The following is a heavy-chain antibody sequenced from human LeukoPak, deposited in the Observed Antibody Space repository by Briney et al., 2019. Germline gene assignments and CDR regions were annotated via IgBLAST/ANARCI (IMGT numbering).Heavy chain of an antibody. Sequence: PGGSLRLSCAVSGFALSTYAMSWVRQAPGKGLKWVSAINVGGDDPYYPDSFKGRFTISRDNSTNTLNLHINSLRPEDPAGNTCAKGHRSSSAFFDSRRQGGLVTDCS. V-gene: IGHV3-23*01. CDR1: GFALSTYA. CDR2: INVGGDDP. CDR3: AKGHRSSSAFFDS. J-gene: IGHJ4*02. D-gene: IGHD6-19*01.